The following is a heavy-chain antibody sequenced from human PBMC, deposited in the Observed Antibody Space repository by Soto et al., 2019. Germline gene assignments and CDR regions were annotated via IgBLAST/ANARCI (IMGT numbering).Heavy chain of an antibody. Sequence: QVQLVQSGAEVKKPGASVKVSCKASGYTFTSYDINWVRQATGQGLEWMGWMNPNSGNTGYAQKFQGRVTMTRNTSRSTAYMELSSLRSEDTAVYSCARERSAAGTGWFDPWGQGTRVTVSS. CDR1: GYTFTSYD. D-gene: IGHD6-13*01. CDR3: ARERSAAGTGWFDP. J-gene: IGHJ5*02. CDR2: MNPNSGNT. V-gene: IGHV1-8*01.